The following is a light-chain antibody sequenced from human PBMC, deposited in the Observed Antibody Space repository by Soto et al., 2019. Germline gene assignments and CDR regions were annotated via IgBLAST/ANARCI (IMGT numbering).Light chain of an antibody. V-gene: IGLV2-11*01. Sequence: QSVLTQPRSVSGSPGQSVAISCTGSSSDVGSNNYVSWYQHHPGKAPKLMTYDVSKRPPGVPDRFSGSKSGNTATLTISGLQAEDDADYYCGSYGGSSTLAVFGGGTKVTVL. CDR3: GSYGGSSTLAV. CDR1: SSDVGSNNY. CDR2: DVS. J-gene: IGLJ2*01.